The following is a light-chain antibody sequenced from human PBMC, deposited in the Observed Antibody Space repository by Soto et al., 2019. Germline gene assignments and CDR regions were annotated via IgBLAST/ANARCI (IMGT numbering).Light chain of an antibody. J-gene: IGKJ5*01. CDR3: QQRHMWPIT. Sequence: VIWMTQSPSLLSASTGDRVTISCRISQGISSYLAWYQQKPGKAPELLIYAASTLQSGVPSRFSGSGSGTDFTLTISSLEPEDSAVYYCQQRHMWPITFGQGTRLEI. V-gene: IGKV1D-8*03. CDR2: AAS. CDR1: QGISSY.